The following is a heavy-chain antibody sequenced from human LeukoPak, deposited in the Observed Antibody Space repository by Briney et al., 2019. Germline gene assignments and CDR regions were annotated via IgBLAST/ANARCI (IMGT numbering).Heavy chain of an antibody. CDR1: GFTFSSYG. CDR3: AKLSSGWSYFDY. Sequence: GGSLRLSCAASGFTFSSYGMHWVRQAPGKGLEWVAVISYDGSNKYYADSVKGRFTISRDNSKNTLYLQLNSLRAEDTAVYYCAKLSSGWSYFDYWGQGTLVTVSS. CDR2: ISYDGSNK. V-gene: IGHV3-30*18. J-gene: IGHJ4*02. D-gene: IGHD6-19*01.